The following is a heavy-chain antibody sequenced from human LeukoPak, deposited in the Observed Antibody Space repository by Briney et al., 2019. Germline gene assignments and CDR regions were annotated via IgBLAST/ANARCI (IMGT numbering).Heavy chain of an antibody. CDR3: ARHLSRAFDI. V-gene: IGHV4-59*08. D-gene: IGHD3-9*01. CDR1: GGSVSSSY. Sequence: SETLSLTCTVSGGSVSSSYWSWIRQPPGKGREWIGYIYYSGTTNYNPSLKSRVNISVDMSKNQSSLKLTSVTAADTAVYYCARHLSRAFDIWGQGTMVTVSS. J-gene: IGHJ3*02. CDR2: IYYSGTT.